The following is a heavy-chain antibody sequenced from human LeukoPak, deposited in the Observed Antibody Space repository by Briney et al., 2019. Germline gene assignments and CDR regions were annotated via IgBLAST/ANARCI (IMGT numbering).Heavy chain of an antibody. V-gene: IGHV1-18*01. CDR2: ISPYNGNT. CDR3: ARASTFVPGPDI. Sequence: ASVKVSCKPYGYTFNTYGITWVRQAPGQGLEWMGWISPYNGNTNYAQKFQGRVTTTTDTSTSTAYMELRSLRSDDTAVYYCARASTFVPGPDIWGQGTMVTVSS. CDR1: GYTFNTYG. J-gene: IGHJ3*02. D-gene: IGHD2/OR15-2a*01.